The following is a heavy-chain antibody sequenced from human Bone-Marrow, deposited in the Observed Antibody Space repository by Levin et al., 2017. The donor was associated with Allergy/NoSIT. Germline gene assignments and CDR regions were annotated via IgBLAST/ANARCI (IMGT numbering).Heavy chain of an antibody. J-gene: IGHJ3*02. CDR2: ISGSGGLT. CDR3: AKEGGHSGHDIAFDI. Sequence: GGSLRLSCAASGFTFSSYALTWVRQAPGKGLEWVSYISGSGGLTYYADSMKGRFTISRDNSKNTLYLQMNSLRADDTAVYYCAKEGGHSGHDIAFDIWGQGTMVTVSS. D-gene: IGHD5-12*01. V-gene: IGHV3-23*01. CDR1: GFTFSSYA.